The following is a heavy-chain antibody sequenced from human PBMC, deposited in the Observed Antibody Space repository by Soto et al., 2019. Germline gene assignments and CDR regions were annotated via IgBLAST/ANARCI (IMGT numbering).Heavy chain of an antibody. Sequence: QVELQESGPRLVKSSGTLSLTCEVSSGSISTGNWWSWVRQPPGKGLEWIGEIYYTGATNYNPSLKSRVTKTIDKSKDQFYLFLTSATAADTAVYYCARVFSSGSGWMYYFDFWGQGILVSVSS. V-gene: IGHV4-4*02. D-gene: IGHD6-25*01. CDR3: ARVFSSGSGWMYYFDF. CDR2: IYYTGAT. CDR1: SGSISTGNW. J-gene: IGHJ4*02.